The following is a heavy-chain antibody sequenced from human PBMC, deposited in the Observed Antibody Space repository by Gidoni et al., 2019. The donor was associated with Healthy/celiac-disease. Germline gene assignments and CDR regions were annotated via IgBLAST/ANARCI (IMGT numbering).Heavy chain of an antibody. CDR3: ATYIVGAIRAFDI. CDR1: GETLTELS. D-gene: IGHD1-26*01. J-gene: IGHJ3*02. CDR2: FDPEDGET. Sequence: QVQLVQSGAAVEKPGASVKVYCKGSGETLTELSMHWVRQAPGKGLERMGGFDPEDGETIYAQKFQGRVTMTEDTSTDTAYMELSSLRSEDTAVYYCATYIVGAIRAFDIWGQGTMVTVSS. V-gene: IGHV1-24*01.